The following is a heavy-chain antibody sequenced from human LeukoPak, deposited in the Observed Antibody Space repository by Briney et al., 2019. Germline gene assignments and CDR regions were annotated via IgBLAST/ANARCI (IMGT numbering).Heavy chain of an antibody. V-gene: IGHV1-69*04. D-gene: IGHD3-10*01. CDR2: IIPISGIA. CDR1: GGTFSSYA. J-gene: IGHJ4*02. Sequence: ASVKVSCKASGGTFSSYAISWVRQAPGQGLEWMGRIIPISGIANYAQKFQGRVTITADKSTSTAYMELSSLGSEDTAVYYCASLTYYYGSGSQADFDYWGQGTLVTVSS. CDR3: ASLTYYYGSGSQADFDY.